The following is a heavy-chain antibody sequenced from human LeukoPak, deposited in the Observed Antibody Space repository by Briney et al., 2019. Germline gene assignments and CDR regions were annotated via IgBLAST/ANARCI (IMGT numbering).Heavy chain of an antibody. CDR2: ISSSSAYI. CDR3: LNEPGGVL. CDR1: GFTFNTYT. V-gene: IGHV3-21*01. D-gene: IGHD1-1*01. J-gene: IGHJ4*02. Sequence: GGSLRLSCAASGFTFNTYTLNWVRQAPGQGLEWLSSISSSSAYIFYADSVKGRFTISRDNAKNSLYLQMNSLRAEDTAVYYCLNEPGGVLWGQGTLVTVSS.